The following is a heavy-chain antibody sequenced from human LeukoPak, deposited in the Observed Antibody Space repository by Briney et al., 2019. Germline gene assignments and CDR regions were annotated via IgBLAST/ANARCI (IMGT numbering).Heavy chain of an antibody. V-gene: IGHV3-7*01. CDR1: GFTFSNYW. J-gene: IGHJ6*03. D-gene: IGHD3-22*01. CDR2: IKKDGSEK. Sequence: GGSLRLSCVVSGFTFSNYWMSWVRQAPGKGLEWVANIKKDGSEKYYVDSVKGRFTISRDNAKNSLYLQMNSLRAEDTAVYYCAREKTMIVVPYYYYMDVWAKGPRSPSP. CDR3: AREKTMIVVPYYYYMDV.